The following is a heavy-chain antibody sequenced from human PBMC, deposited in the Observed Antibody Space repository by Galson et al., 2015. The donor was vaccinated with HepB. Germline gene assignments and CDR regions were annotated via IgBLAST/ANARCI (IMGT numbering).Heavy chain of an antibody. D-gene: IGHD6-13*01. CDR3: AKDPRGIAWTGFDH. V-gene: IGHV3-30*18. Sequence: SLRLSCAASGFTLTNYGMHWVRQAPAKGLEWVAAVTYDGSNEYYADSVKGRFTIFRDISSNTLFLQMNSLISEDTAIYYCAKDPRGIAWTGFDHWGQGTLVTVSS. CDR2: VTYDGSNE. J-gene: IGHJ4*02. CDR1: GFTLTNYG.